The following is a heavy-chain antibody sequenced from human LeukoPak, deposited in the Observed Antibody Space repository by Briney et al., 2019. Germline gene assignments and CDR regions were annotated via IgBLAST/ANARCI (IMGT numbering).Heavy chain of an antibody. J-gene: IGHJ4*02. V-gene: IGHV4-34*01. D-gene: IGHD3-22*01. CDR1: AGSLTNYF. CDR3: GIFMDVVPGTMS. CDR2: ISHGGIT. Sequence: SETLSLTCGVYAGSLTNYFCHWIRQAPGKGLEWVGEISHGGITKHNPSLKSRVTMSQDTSKRQFSLKMNSMTAADTGVYYCGIFMDVVPGTMSWGLGTLVTVSS.